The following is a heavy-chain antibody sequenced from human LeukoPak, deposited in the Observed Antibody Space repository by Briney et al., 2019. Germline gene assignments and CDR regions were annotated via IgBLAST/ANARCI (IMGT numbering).Heavy chain of an antibody. Sequence: GGSLRLSCAASGFTFSSYAMHWVRQAPGKGLEWVAVISYDGSNKYYADSVKGRFTISRGNSKNTLYLQMNSLRAEDTAVYYCARGQSSSWYVYWGQGTLVTVSS. D-gene: IGHD6-13*01. V-gene: IGHV3-30-3*01. CDR1: GFTFSSYA. J-gene: IGHJ4*02. CDR3: ARGQSSSWYVY. CDR2: ISYDGSNK.